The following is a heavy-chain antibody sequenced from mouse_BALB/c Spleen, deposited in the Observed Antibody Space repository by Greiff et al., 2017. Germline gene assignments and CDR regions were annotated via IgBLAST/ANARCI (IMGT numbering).Heavy chain of an antibody. CDR2: IWGDGST. CDR1: GFSLTGYG. J-gene: IGHJ4*01. V-gene: IGHV2-6-7*01. Sequence: VQLKESGPGLVAPSQSLSITCTVSGFSLTGYGVNWVRQPPGKGLEWLGMIWGDGSTDYNSALKSRLSISKDNSKSQVFLKMNSLQTDDTASYYCARDSLRFLYAMDYWGQGTSVTVSS. D-gene: IGHD1-1*01. CDR3: ARDSLRFLYAMDY.